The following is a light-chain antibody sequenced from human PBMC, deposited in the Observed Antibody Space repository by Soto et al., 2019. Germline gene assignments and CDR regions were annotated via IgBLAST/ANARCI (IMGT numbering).Light chain of an antibody. Sequence: DVQMTQSPSSLSASVGDIVTITCRASQSISSYLNWYQQKPGKAPKLLIYAASSLQSGVPDRFSGSGSGTNFTLTISRLEPEDFAVYYCQQYGKLPRTFGQGTKVYIK. V-gene: IGKV1-39*01. CDR2: AAS. J-gene: IGKJ1*01. CDR3: QQYGKLPRT. CDR1: QSISSY.